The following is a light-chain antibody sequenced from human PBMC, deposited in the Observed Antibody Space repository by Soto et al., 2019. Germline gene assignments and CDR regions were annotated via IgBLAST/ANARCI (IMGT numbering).Light chain of an antibody. CDR3: CSYAGSFTYV. CDR2: EVS. V-gene: IGLV2-23*02. J-gene: IGLJ1*01. Sequence: QSALTQPASVSGTPGQSITISCTGSNSDVGIYDFVSWYQHHPGRAPKLIVSEVSHRPSGVSNRFSGSKSGNTASLTISGLQAEVEADYYFCSYAGSFTYVFGTGTKLTVL. CDR1: NSDVGIYDF.